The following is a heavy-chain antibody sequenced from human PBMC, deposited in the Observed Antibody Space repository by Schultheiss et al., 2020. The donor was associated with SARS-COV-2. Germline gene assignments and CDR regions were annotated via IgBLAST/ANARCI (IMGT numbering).Heavy chain of an antibody. CDR3: ARDPSWGDVVVPAAMQGMDV. J-gene: IGHJ6*02. CDR2: ISSSGSTI. D-gene: IGHD2-2*01. CDR1: GFTFSSYE. Sequence: GESLKISCAASGFTFSSYEMNWVRQAPGKGLEWISYISSSGSTIYYADSVKGRFTISRDNAKNSLYLQMNSLRDEDTAVYYCARDPSWGDVVVPAAMQGMDVWGQGTTVTVSS. V-gene: IGHV3-48*03.